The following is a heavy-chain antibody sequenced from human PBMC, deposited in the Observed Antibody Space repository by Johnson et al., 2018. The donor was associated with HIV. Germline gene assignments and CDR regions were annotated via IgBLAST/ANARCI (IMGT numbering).Heavy chain of an antibody. CDR1: GFTVSNNY. CDR2: IYSGGST. V-gene: IGHV3-66*01. Sequence: VQLVESGGGLVQPGGSLRLSCAASGFTVSNNYMSWVRQAPGKGLEWVSVIYSGGSTHYADSVKGRFTISRDNSKNTLYLQMNSLRVEDTAVYYCARDFGYYYDRWAFDSWGQGTMVTVSS. D-gene: IGHD3-22*01. J-gene: IGHJ3*02. CDR3: ARDFGYYYDRWAFDS.